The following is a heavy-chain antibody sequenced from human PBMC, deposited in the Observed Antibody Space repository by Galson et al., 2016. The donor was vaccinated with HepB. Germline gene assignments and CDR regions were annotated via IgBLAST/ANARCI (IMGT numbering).Heavy chain of an antibody. D-gene: IGHD3-10*01. J-gene: IGHJ4*02. CDR2: INTNTGNP. Sequence: SVKVSCKASGYTFTTYAMNWVRQAPGQGLEWMGWINTNTGNPMYAQDFAGRFVFYPDTSVSTAYLQISSLKAEDTAMYYCARVKFADDYGSGSWGFDHWGQGTLVTVSS. V-gene: IGHV7-4-1*02. CDR1: GYTFTTYA. CDR3: ARVKFADDYGSGSWGFDH.